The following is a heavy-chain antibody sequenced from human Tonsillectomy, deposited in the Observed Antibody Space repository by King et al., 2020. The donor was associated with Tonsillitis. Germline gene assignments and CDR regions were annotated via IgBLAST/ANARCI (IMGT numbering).Heavy chain of an antibody. D-gene: IGHD1-26*01. J-gene: IGHJ4*02. CDR2: ISGSAGTT. CDR1: GFTLSSDA. V-gene: IGHV3-23*04. CDR3: AKPKESGSYVYFDY. Sequence: VQLVESGGGLVQPGGSLRISCAASGFTLSSDAMSWGRQASGKGLEWVSCISGSAGTTYYADLMRGRFTNSRDTSKNTLYPQMNSLSAEDTAVYYCAKPKESGSYVYFDYWGQGTLVTVSS.